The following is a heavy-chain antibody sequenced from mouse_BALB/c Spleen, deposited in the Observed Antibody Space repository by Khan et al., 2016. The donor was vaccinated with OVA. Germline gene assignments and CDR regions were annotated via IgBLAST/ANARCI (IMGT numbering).Heavy chain of an antibody. CDR3: ASGYDFFAY. CDR1: GYSFTNYY. Sequence: VHVKQSGPDLVKPGASVKMSCKASGYSFTNYYVNWVKQSHGKSLECIGRVNPNTGNTNYNQKFKGKAILIVDTSSSTAYMELRGLTSEDSAVYYCASGYDFFAYWGQGTLVTVSA. J-gene: IGHJ3*01. D-gene: IGHD2-14*01. V-gene: IGHV1-26*01. CDR2: VNPNTGNT.